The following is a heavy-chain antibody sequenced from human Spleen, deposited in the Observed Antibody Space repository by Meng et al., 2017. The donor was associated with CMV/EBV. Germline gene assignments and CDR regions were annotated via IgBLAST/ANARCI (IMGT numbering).Heavy chain of an antibody. D-gene: IGHD1-26*01. V-gene: IGHV4-39*07. Sequence: SETLSLTCTVSGDSINSNLYYWGWVRQPPGRGLEWIGSIFNSGSTSYNMSLKNRVTMSIDTSKNQFSLDLSAVTAADTAVYHCARQVGFRGPVPLDIFFQPWGQGTLVTVSS. CDR3: ARQVGFRGPVPLDIFFQP. CDR2: IFNSGST. J-gene: IGHJ1*01. CDR1: GDSINSNLYY.